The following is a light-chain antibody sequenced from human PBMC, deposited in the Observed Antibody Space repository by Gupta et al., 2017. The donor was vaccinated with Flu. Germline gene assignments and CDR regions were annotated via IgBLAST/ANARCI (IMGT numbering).Light chain of an antibody. V-gene: IGLV1-40*01. CDR1: RSNIGAGYD. Sequence: VTISCTGSRSNIGAGYDVHWYQQLPGTAPNLLIYGNNNRPSGVPDRFSGSKSGTSASLAIKGLQAEDEAEFYCQYYDSRLSGSVFGGGTKLTVL. CDR2: GNN. J-gene: IGLJ3*02. CDR3: QYYDSRLSGSV.